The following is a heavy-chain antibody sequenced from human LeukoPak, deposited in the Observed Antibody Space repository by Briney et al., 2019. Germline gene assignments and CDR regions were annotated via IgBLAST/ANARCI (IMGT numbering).Heavy chain of an antibody. J-gene: IGHJ6*02. Sequence: SRTLSLTCALSGDSVSTTTSIWNWIRQSPSRGLEWLGRTYYRSKWNYDYADSVKSRITISPDTSENQFSLQLQFVTPEDSAVYYCARRRHANNGVDVWGQGTTVTVSS. CDR1: GDSVSTTTSI. V-gene: IGHV6-1*01. CDR3: ARRRHANNGVDV. CDR2: TYYRSKWNY.